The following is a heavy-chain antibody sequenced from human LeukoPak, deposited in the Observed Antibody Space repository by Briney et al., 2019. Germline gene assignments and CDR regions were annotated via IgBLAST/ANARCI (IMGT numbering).Heavy chain of an antibody. CDR2: IYYSGST. CDR1: GASINSYW. D-gene: IGHD2-2*01. Sequence: SETLSLTCSVSGASINSYWWSWIRQPPGKGLEWIGYIYYSGSTNYNPSLKSRVTISVDTSKNQFSLKLSSVTAADTAVYYCARWVTAHCSSTSCPGAWFDPWGQGTLVTVSS. CDR3: ARWVTAHCSSTSCPGAWFDP. J-gene: IGHJ5*02. V-gene: IGHV4-59*01.